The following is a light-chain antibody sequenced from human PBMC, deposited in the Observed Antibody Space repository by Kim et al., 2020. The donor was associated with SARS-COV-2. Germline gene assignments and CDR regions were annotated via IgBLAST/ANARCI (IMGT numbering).Light chain of an antibody. CDR3: SSRDNSDNQVV. J-gene: IGLJ2*01. CDR1: RRTTCT. Sequence: LGRAVRITFQGKRRTTCTASSCRQKQGQGPVLVIYSQDNRRLSRITDRFSGSSSGKTASLTITGADQEDDADYYCSSRDNSDNQVVFGGGTQLTVL. V-gene: IGLV3-19*01. CDR2: SQD.